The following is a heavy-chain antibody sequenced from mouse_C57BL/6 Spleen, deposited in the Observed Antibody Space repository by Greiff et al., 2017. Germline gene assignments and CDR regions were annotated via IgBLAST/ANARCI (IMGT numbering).Heavy chain of an antibody. CDR2: IDPSDSET. Sequence: QVQLQQPGAELVRPGSSVKLSCKASGYTFTSYWMHWVKQRPIQGLEWIGNIDPSDSETHYNQKFKDKATLTVDKSSSTAYMQLSSLTSEDSAVYYCAREDYDRQGWFAYWGQGTLVTVSA. J-gene: IGHJ3*01. V-gene: IGHV1-52*01. CDR1: GYTFTSYW. D-gene: IGHD2-4*01. CDR3: AREDYDRQGWFAY.